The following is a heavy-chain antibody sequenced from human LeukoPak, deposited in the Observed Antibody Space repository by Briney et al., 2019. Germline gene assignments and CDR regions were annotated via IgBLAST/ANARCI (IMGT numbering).Heavy chain of an antibody. CDR3: ARDSGWYPVDY. CDR2: ISTSGTTI. CDR1: GFTFSNYG. Sequence: GGSLRLSCAASGFTFSNYGMNWVRQAPGKGLEWVSYISTSGTTIYYADSVKGRFTISRDNADNSLYLQMNSLRAEDTAVYYCARDSGWYPVDYWGQGTLVTVPS. J-gene: IGHJ4*02. D-gene: IGHD6-19*01. V-gene: IGHV3-48*01.